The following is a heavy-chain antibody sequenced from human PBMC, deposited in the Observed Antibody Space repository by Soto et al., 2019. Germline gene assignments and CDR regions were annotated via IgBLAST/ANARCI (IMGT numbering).Heavy chain of an antibody. CDR3: ARVAAVEEYQH. CDR2: IYYSGST. V-gene: IGHV4-61*01. CDR1: GGSVSSGSYY. Sequence: PSETLSLTCTVSGGSVSSGSYYWSWIRQPPGKGLEWIGYIYYSGSTNHNPSLKSRVTISVDTSKNQFSLKLSSVTAADTAVYYCARVAAVEEYQHWGQGNLVTVAS. D-gene: IGHD6-19*01. J-gene: IGHJ1*01.